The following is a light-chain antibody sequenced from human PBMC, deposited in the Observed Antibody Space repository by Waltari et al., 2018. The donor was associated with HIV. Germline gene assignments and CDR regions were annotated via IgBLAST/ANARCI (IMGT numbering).Light chain of an antibody. V-gene: IGKV4-1*01. CDR3: QQYNSYPWT. Sequence: DIVMTQSPDYLAVSLGERATLNCKSSQSLLYSSNNKNYLAWYQQKPGKAPDLLIYKASTLESGVPSRFSGSGSGTEFTLTISSLQPDDFATYYCQQYNSYPWTFGQGTKVEIK. CDR1: QSLLYSSNNKNY. CDR2: KAS. J-gene: IGKJ1*01.